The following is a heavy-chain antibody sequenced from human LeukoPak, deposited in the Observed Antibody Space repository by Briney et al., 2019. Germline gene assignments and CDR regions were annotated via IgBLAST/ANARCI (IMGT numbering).Heavy chain of an antibody. CDR3: ARDSRGGYDRIGYFDY. D-gene: IGHD3-22*01. Sequence: PGGSLRLSCAASGFPFTTYSMNWVRQAPGKGLEWVSSISSSSGYIYYADSVKGRFTISRDNAKSSLYLQLNSLRAEDTAVYYCARDSRGGYDRIGYFDYWGQGTLVTVSS. V-gene: IGHV3-21*01. CDR1: GFPFTTYS. CDR2: ISSSSGYI. J-gene: IGHJ4*02.